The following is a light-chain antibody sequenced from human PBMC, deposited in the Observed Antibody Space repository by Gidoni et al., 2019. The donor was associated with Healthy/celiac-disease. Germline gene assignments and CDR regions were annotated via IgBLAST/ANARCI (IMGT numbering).Light chain of an antibody. CDR2: RNN. Sequence: QSVLTQPPSASGTPGQRVTISCSGRSSNIGSNYVYWYQQLPGTAPKLLIYRNNQRPPGVPDRVSGSKSGTSASLAISGLRSEDEADYYCAAWDDTLSGFYAFGTGTKVTVL. CDR1: SSNIGSNY. CDR3: AAWDDTLSGFYA. V-gene: IGLV1-47*01. J-gene: IGLJ1*01.